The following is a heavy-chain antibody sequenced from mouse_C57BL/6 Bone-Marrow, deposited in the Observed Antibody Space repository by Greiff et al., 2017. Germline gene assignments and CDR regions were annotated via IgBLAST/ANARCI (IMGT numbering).Heavy chain of an antibody. D-gene: IGHD1-1*01. J-gene: IGHJ3*01. Sequence: QVQLQQSGAELVKPGASVKVSCKASGYTFTSYWMHWVKQRPGQGLEWIGRIHPSDSDTNYNQKFKGKDTLTVDKSSSTAYMQLSSLTSEDSAVYYCAIDRNYYGSSYGFAYWGQGTLVTVSA. CDR3: AIDRNYYGSSYGFAY. V-gene: IGHV1-74*01. CDR1: GYTFTSYW. CDR2: IHPSDSDT.